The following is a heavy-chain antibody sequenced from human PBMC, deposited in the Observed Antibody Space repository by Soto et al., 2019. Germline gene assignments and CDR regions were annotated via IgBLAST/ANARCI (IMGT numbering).Heavy chain of an antibody. CDR1: CGSISSYY. D-gene: IGHD3-16*01. CDR2: IYTSGST. CDR3: ARGGGLARAFYYYYGMDV. J-gene: IGHJ6*02. Sequence: SETLSLTCTVSCGSISSYYWSWIRQPAGKGLEWIGRIYTSGSTNYNPSLKSRVTMSVDTSKNQFSLKLSSVTAADTAVYYCARGGGLARAFYYYYGMDVWGQGTTVTVSS. V-gene: IGHV4-4*07.